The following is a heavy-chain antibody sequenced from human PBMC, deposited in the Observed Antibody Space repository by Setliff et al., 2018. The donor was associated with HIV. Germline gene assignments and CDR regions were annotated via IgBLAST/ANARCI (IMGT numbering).Heavy chain of an antibody. Sequence: GASVKVSCKTSGGSFRTSVISWVRQAPGQGLEWVGGILPFLGMGDFAQKFQGRVTITADESTSTAYMELSSLRSDDTAVYYCARGSDLRQFSGGPDYWGQGTLVTVSS. D-gene: IGHD3-10*01. V-gene: IGHV1-69*10. CDR1: GGSFRTSV. CDR3: ARGSDLRQFSGGPDY. J-gene: IGHJ4*02. CDR2: ILPFLGMG.